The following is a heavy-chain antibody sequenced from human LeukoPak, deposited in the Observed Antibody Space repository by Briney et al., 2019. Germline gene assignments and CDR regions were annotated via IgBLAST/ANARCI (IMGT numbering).Heavy chain of an antibody. CDR1: GGSISSYH. V-gene: IGHV4-4*07. D-gene: IGHD6-13*01. J-gene: IGHJ4*02. CDR3: ARVVTPAGSSWPDHLDY. Sequence: SETLSLTCTVSGGSISSYHWSWIRQPAGKGLEWIGRIYSSVSTNYNPSLKSRVTMSVDTSKNQFSLKVSSVTAADTAVYYCARVVTPAGSSWPDHLDYWGQGTLVTVSS. CDR2: IYSSVST.